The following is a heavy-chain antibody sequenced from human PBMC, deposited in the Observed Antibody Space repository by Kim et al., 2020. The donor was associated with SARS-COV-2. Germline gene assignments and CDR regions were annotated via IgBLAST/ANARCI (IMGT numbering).Heavy chain of an antibody. CDR2: ITDNGGRT. V-gene: IGHV3-23*01. CDR3: ARYGSGSYYYFDY. CDR1: GFTFSTYA. D-gene: IGHD3-10*01. Sequence: GGSLRLSCAASGFTFSTYAMSWVRQAPGKGLEWVSAITDNGGRTYYADSVKGRFTISRDNSKSTLYLQMNSLRAEDTAVYYCARYGSGSYYYFDYWGQGTLVIVSS. J-gene: IGHJ4*02.